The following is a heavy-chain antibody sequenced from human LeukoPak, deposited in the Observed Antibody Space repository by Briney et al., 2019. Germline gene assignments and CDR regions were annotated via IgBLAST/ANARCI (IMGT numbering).Heavy chain of an antibody. V-gene: IGHV3-73*01. CDR3: TRKFIAAAGTDYYYYYMDV. CDR2: IRSKANSYAT. J-gene: IGHJ6*03. Sequence: GGSLRLSCAASGFTFSGSAMHWVRQASGKGLEWVGRIRSKANSYATAYAASVKGRFTISRDDSKSTAYLQMNSLKTEDTAVYYCTRKFIAAAGTDYYYYYMDVWGKGTTVTVSS. D-gene: IGHD6-13*01. CDR1: GFTFSGSA.